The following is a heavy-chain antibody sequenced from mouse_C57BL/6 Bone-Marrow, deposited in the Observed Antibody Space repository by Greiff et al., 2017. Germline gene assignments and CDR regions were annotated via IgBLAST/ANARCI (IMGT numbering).Heavy chain of an antibody. CDR1: GFTFSNYW. V-gene: IGHV6-3*01. J-gene: IGHJ4*01. Sequence: EVMLVESGGGLVQPGGSMKLSCVASGFTFSNYWMNWVRQSPEKGLEWVAQIRLKSDNYATHYAESVKGRFTISRDDSNSSVYLQMNNLRAEDTGIYYCTGGTTVVAYYYAMDYWCQGTSVTVSS. CDR2: IRLKSDNYAT. D-gene: IGHD1-1*01. CDR3: TGGTTVVAYYYAMDY.